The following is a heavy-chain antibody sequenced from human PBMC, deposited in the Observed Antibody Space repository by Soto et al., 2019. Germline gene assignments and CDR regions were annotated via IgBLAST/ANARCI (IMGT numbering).Heavy chain of an antibody. CDR3: ASGTLSTIAAPDS. Sequence: XTLYLTGNVSGVTVRGYYWNWIRRPPGKTLEWIGSIYYTGGTHYNPSLKSRVTISVDTSKNHFSLKFTSLTAADTDVYYCASGTLSTIAAPDSWGQGTLVTVSS. CDR1: GVTVRGYY. CDR2: IYYTGGT. D-gene: IGHD6-13*01. V-gene: IGHV4-59*02. J-gene: IGHJ4*02.